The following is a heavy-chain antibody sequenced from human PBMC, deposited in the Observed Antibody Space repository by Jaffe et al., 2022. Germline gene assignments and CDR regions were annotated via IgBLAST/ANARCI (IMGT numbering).Heavy chain of an antibody. CDR3: ARDNTDDSSGYSAHFDY. CDR1: GFTFSSYE. V-gene: IGHV3-48*03. J-gene: IGHJ4*02. D-gene: IGHD3-22*01. Sequence: EVQLVESGGGLVQPGGSLRLSCAASGFTFSSYEMNWVRQAPGKGLEWVSYISSSGSTIYYADSVKGRFTISRDNAKNSLYLQMNSLRAEDTAVYYCARDNTDDSSGYSAHFDYWGQGTLVTVSS. CDR2: ISSSGSTI.